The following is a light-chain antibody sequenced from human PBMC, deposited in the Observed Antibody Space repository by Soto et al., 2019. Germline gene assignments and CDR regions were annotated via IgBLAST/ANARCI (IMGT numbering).Light chain of an antibody. CDR1: QYISKY. CDR2: DAS. J-gene: IGKJ1*01. V-gene: IGKV3-15*01. Sequence: EVVMTQSPATLSVSPGERATLSCRASQYISKYLAWYQQRPGQAPRLLIYDASTRATGIPDRFSGSGSGTEFTLTISSLQSEDFAVYYCQQYNKGPVTFGQGTKVDIK. CDR3: QQYNKGPVT.